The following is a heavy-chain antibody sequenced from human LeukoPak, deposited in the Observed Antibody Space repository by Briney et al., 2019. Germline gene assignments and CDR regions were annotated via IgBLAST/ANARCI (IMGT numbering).Heavy chain of an antibody. CDR1: GFTFSSYA. Sequence: PGGSLRLSCAASGFTFSSYAMSWVRQAPGKGLEWVSAISGSGGSTYYADSAKGRFTISRDNSKNTLYLQMNSLRAEDTAVYYCAELPARVTTSFDYWGQGTLVTVSS. J-gene: IGHJ4*02. CDR2: ISGSGGST. D-gene: IGHD4-17*01. CDR3: AELPARVTTSFDY. V-gene: IGHV3-23*01.